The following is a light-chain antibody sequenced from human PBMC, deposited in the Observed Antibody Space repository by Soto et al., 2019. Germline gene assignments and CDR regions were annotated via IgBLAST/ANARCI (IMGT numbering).Light chain of an antibody. CDR3: QTWGTGPVV. CDR1: SGHSSYA. J-gene: IGLJ2*01. CDR2: LNSDGSH. Sequence: QPVLTQSPSASASLGASVKLTCTLSSGHSSYAIAWHQQQPEKGPRYLMKLNSDGSHNRGDGIPDRFSGSSSGAERYLTSSSLQSEDEADYYCQTWGTGPVVFGGGNQVNVL. V-gene: IGLV4-69*01.